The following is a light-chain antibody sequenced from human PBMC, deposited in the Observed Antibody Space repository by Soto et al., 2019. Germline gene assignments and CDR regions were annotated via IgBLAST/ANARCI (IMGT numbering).Light chain of an antibody. CDR2: DVS. CDR3: CSYTTSNTRQIV. CDR1: SSDVVGYNY. J-gene: IGLJ1*01. Sequence: QSALTQPASVSGSHGQSITISCTGTSSDVVGYNYVSWYQHHPGKAPKLMIYDVSNRPSGVSNRFSGSKSGNTASLTISGLQPEDEADYYCCSYTTSNTRQIVFGTGTKVTVL. V-gene: IGLV2-14*03.